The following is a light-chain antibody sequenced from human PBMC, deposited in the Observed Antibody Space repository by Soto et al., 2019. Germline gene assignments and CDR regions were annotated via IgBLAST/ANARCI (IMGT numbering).Light chain of an antibody. CDR3: QRYNAFSQT. J-gene: IGKJ1*01. Sequence: DIQMTQSPSTLSPSVGDRVTITCRASQSINSWVAWFQQKPGKAPKVLIYDASTLVSGVPSRFSGSGSGTEFTLTIDSLQPDDVATYYCQRYNAFSQTFGQGTKVEI. CDR2: DAS. CDR1: QSINSW. V-gene: IGKV1-5*01.